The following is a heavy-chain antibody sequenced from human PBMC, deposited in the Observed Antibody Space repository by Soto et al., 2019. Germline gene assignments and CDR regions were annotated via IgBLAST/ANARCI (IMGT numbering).Heavy chain of an antibody. J-gene: IGHJ3*02. V-gene: IGHV4-59*01. CDR2: IYYSGDT. CDR1: GVSITSYY. CDR3: AKDKPGGSNSNDAFDI. Sequence: LSLTCTVSGVSITSYYWSWIRQPPGKGLEWIGEIYYSGDTNYNPSLKSRVTISVDTSKNQFSLKLSSVTAADTAVYYCAKDKPGGSNSNDAFDIWGQGTMVTVSS. D-gene: IGHD2-15*01.